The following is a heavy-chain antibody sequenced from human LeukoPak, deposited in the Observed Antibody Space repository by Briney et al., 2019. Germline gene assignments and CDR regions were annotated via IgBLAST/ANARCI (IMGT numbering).Heavy chain of an antibody. J-gene: IGHJ4*02. CDR2: TSGSGSTM. CDR3: ARQHRYCSPATCSFKHFDY. Sequence: GGSLRLSCEASGFTFSDDYMSWIRQAPGKGLEWVSYTSGSGSTMYYADSVAGRFTISRDNAKNSLYLQMNSLGAEDTAVYYCARQHRYCSPATCSFKHFDYWGQGTLVTVSS. CDR1: GFTFSDDY. D-gene: IGHD3-16*02. V-gene: IGHV3-11*04.